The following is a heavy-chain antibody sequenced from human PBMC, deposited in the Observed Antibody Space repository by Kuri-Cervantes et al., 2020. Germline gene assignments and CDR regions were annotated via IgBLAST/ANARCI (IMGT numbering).Heavy chain of an antibody. V-gene: IGHV1-69*13. CDR3: ARWGLTVTTGGADY. CDR1: GGTFSSYA. Sequence: SVKVSCKASGGTFSSYAISWVRQAPGQGLEWMGGIIPIFGTANYAQKFQGRVTITADESTSTAYMELRSLRSDDTAVYYCARWGLTVTTGGADYWGQGTLVTVSS. D-gene: IGHD4-17*01. CDR2: IIPIFGTA. J-gene: IGHJ4*02.